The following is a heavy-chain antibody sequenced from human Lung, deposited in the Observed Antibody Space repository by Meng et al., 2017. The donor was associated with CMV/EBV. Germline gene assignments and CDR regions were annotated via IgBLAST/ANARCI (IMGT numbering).Heavy chain of an antibody. J-gene: IGHJ6*02. V-gene: IGHV3-30*14. Sequence: SXKISXVASRLTHFKSYSMHWVRQAPGKGLEWVAILSYDGSQRYYTDSVKGRFTISRDNSMDTMYLQMNSLRPEDTAVYYCVRAAFCSSSTCWYGMDVWGQGXTVTVSS. CDR3: VRAAFCSSSTCWYGMDV. D-gene: IGHD2-2*01. CDR1: RLTHFKSYS. CDR2: LSYDGSQR.